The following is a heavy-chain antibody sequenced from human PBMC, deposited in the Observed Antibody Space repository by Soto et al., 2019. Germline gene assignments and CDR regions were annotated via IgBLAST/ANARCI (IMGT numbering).Heavy chain of an antibody. V-gene: IGHV1-46*01. CDR3: ARSSGGNFGIIIEGSNWFDP. J-gene: IGHJ5*02. Sequence: SVKVSCKAPGDTFTSYYLNWVRQAPGQGLEWMGVINPHGGSTKYAQKFQGRITMTRDTSRSTVYMELSSLRSDDTAIYYCARSSGGNFGIIIEGSNWFDPWGQGTLVTVPS. CDR1: GDTFTSYY. CDR2: INPHGGST. D-gene: IGHD3-3*01.